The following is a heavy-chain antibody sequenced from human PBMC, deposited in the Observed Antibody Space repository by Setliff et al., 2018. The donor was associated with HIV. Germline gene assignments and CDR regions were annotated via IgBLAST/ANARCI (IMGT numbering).Heavy chain of an antibody. CDR2: IYTSGST. J-gene: IGHJ2*01. CDR1: GGSISSGSYY. Sequence: SETLSLTCTVSGGSISSGSYYWSWIRQPAGKGLEWIGHIYTSGSTNYNPSLKSRVTISVDTSKTHFSLKLSSVTAADTAVYYCARSPGFWYFDLWGPGTQVTVSS. CDR3: ARSPGFWYFDL. V-gene: IGHV4-61*09.